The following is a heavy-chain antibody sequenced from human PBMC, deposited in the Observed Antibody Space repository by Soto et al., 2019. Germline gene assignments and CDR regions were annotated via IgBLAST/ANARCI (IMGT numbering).Heavy chain of an antibody. CDR1: SGSFSGYY. V-gene: IGHV4-34*01. J-gene: IGHJ4*02. D-gene: IGHD6-6*01. CDR2: ISQSGNT. Sequence: PSETLSLTCSIYSGSFSGYYWSWIRQPPGKGLEWIGEISQSGNTNYSPSLKSRVSISIDTSKKQFSLNLASVSAADTAVYYCARATKVSGSSQTSPDFWGQGTLVTVSS. CDR3: ARATKVSGSSQTSPDF.